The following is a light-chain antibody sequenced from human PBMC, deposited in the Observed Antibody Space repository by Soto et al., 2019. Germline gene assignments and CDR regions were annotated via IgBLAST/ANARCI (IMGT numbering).Light chain of an antibody. J-gene: IGLJ3*02. Sequence: QSALTQPASVSGSPGQSITISCTGSSSDVGGYNYVSWHQHHPGKAPKLMIYDVSNRPSGVSNRFSASKSGNTASLTISGLQPEDEADYYCSSYTRSNTWMFGGGTKLTVL. V-gene: IGLV2-14*03. CDR1: SSDVGGYNY. CDR2: DVS. CDR3: SSYTRSNTWM.